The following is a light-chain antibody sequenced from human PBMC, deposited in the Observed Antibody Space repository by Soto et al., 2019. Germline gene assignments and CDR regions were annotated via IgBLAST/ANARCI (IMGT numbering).Light chain of an antibody. CDR3: QQYNNWPPRT. Sequence: EVVVTQSPATLSLSLGGRATLSCRASQSVRTNLAWYQQKPGQAPRLLIYAASTRATGIPARFSGSGSGTEFTLTITSLQSEDFAVYYCQQYNNWPPRTFGVGTKVEIK. J-gene: IGKJ4*01. CDR2: AAS. CDR1: QSVRTN. V-gene: IGKV3-15*01.